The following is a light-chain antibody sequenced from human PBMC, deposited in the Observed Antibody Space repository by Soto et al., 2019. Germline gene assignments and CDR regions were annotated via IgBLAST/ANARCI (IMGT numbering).Light chain of an antibody. Sequence: DIVMTQSPDSLTLSLAERATINCKSSQSVFSRFRNKNYLGWFQQKPGQTPRLLIYWASTRESGVSDRFSGSGSGTDFTLTIDSLQAEDVAVYYCQQYYTTPTWTFGQGTKVDIK. CDR3: QQYYTTPTWT. CDR1: QSVFSRFRNKNY. J-gene: IGKJ1*01. CDR2: WAS. V-gene: IGKV4-1*01.